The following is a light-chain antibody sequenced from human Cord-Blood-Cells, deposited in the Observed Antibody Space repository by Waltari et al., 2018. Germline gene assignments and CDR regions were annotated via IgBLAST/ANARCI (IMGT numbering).Light chain of an antibody. CDR2: EGS. CDR1: SSDVGSYNL. Sequence: QSALTQPASVSGSPGQSITISCTGTSSDVGSYNLVSLYQQHPGKAPKLMIYEGSKRASGVSNRFSGSKSGNTASLTISGLQAEDEADYYCCSYAGSSTLVFGGGTKLTVL. V-gene: IGLV2-23*01. J-gene: IGLJ3*02. CDR3: CSYAGSSTLV.